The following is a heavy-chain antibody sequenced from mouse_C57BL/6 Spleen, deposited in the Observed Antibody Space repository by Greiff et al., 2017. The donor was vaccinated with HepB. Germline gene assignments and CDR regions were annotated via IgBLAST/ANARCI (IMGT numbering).Heavy chain of an antibody. CDR1: GYTFTDYN. CDR2: INPNNGGT. CDR3: ARLSTVVAYYFDY. Sequence: VQLQQSGPELVKPGASVKISCKASGYTFTDYNMDWVKQSHGKSLEWIGDINPNNGGTIYNQKFKGKATLTVDKSSSTAYMELRSLTSEDTAVYYCARLSTVVAYYFDYWGQGTTLTVSS. D-gene: IGHD1-1*01. J-gene: IGHJ2*01. V-gene: IGHV1-18*01.